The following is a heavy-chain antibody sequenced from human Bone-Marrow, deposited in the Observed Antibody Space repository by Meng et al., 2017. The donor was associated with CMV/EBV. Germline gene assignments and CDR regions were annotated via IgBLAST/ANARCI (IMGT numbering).Heavy chain of an antibody. D-gene: IGHD3-22*01. CDR1: GFTFSSYE. Sequence: GGSLRLSCAASGFTFSSYEMNWVRQAPGKGLEWVSSISSSSSYIYYADLVKGRFTISRDNAKNSLYLQMNSLRAEDTAVYYCARDGYYDSSGRNLNWGQGTLVTVSS. V-gene: IGHV3-21*01. J-gene: IGHJ4*02. CDR2: ISSSSSYI. CDR3: ARDGYYDSSGRNLN.